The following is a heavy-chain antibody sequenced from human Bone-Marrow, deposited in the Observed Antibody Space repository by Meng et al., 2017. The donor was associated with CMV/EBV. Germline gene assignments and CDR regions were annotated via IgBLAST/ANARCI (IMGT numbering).Heavy chain of an antibody. J-gene: IGHJ4*02. CDR3: ARQKSDDIVTVPATDPSFDF. D-gene: IGHD2-2*01. V-gene: IGHV3-11*01. Sequence: GGSLRLSCAASGFTFSDYYMSWIRQAPGKGLEWVSYISSSGSTIYYADSVKGRFTISRDNAKNSLYLQMNSLRAEDTAVYYCARQKSDDIVTVPATDPSFDFWGRGTLVTVSS. CDR1: GFTFSDYY. CDR2: ISSSGSTI.